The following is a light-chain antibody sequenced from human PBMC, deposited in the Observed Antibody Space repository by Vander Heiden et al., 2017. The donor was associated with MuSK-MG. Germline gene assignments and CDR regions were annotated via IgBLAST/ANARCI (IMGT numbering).Light chain of an antibody. J-gene: IGLJ1*01. CDR2: DVS. Sequence: QSALTQPAPVSGSPGQSITISCTGTSSDVGGYNYVSWYQQHPGKAPNLMIYDVSNRPSGVSNRFSGSKSGNTASLTISGLQAEDEADYYCSSYTSSRTLYVFGTGTKVTVL. CDR1: SSDVGGYNY. CDR3: SSYTSSRTLYV. V-gene: IGLV2-14*03.